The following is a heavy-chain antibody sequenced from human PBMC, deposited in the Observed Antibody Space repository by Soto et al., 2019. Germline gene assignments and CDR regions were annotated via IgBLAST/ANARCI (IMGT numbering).Heavy chain of an antibody. Sequence: QLHLQESGSGLVNPSQTLSLTCAVSGGSISSGGNSWHWIRQPPGKGREWIGYIPHSGSTYYNPSIKSRVTISVDRTNNQCSQKPCSVTAADPAVFSCYREDSSGSYSDWGQGTLVTVST. CDR3: YREDSSGSYSD. CDR1: GGSISSGGNS. D-gene: IGHD3-10*01. CDR2: IPHSGST. V-gene: IGHV4-30-2*01. J-gene: IGHJ4*02.